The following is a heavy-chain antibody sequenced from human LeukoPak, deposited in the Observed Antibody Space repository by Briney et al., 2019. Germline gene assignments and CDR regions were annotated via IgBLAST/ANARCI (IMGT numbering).Heavy chain of an antibody. CDR3: AKDVGWGSSASA. Sequence: GGSLRLSCAASGFTFSSYSMNWVRQAPGKGLEWVSAISGSGGSTYYADSVKGRFTISRDNSKNTLYLQMNSLRAEDTAVYYCAKDVGWGSSASAWGQGTLVTVSS. CDR1: GFTFSSYS. D-gene: IGHD7-27*01. J-gene: IGHJ5*02. CDR2: ISGSGGST. V-gene: IGHV3-23*01.